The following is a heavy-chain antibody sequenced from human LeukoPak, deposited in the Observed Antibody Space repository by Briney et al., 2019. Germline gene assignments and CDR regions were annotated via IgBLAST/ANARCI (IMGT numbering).Heavy chain of an antibody. J-gene: IGHJ4*02. Sequence: GGSLRLSCAASGFAFSGYTLIWVRQAPGKGLEWVSYIRSSGTAIYDADSVKGRFTVSRDNAKNSLYLQMNNLRDEDTAVYYCARSRGWLQADYWGQGTLVTVSS. CDR1: GFAFSGYT. CDR3: ARSRGWLQADY. CDR2: IRSSGTAI. V-gene: IGHV3-48*02. D-gene: IGHD5-24*01.